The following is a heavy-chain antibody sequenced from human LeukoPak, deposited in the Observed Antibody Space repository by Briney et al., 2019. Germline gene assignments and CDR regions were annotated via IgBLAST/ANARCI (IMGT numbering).Heavy chain of an antibody. Sequence: GGSLRLSCAASGFTFDDYAMNWVRQAPGKGPEWVSGINWNGGSTYYRDSVKGRFTISRDNAKNSLYLQMNSLRAEDTALYCCARVKGSGYRNSIDYWGQGTLVTVSS. CDR1: GFTFDDYA. CDR3: ARVKGSGYRNSIDY. V-gene: IGHV3-20*04. CDR2: INWNGGST. D-gene: IGHD3-3*01. J-gene: IGHJ4*02.